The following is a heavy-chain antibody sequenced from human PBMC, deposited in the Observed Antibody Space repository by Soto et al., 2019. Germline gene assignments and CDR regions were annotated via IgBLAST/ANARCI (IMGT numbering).Heavy chain of an antibody. D-gene: IGHD6-13*01. CDR3: ARYSAVSGTYYFDY. CDR1: CPDIIRVNW. Sequence: PADTLSLTRDVNCPDIIRVNWSTSAGQSPGKGLEWIGEISQRGSANYRPSLKSRVAMSLDTSKNQFSLRLTSVTAADTAVYYCARYSAVSGTYYFDYWGQGTLVTVS. V-gene: IGHV4-4*02. J-gene: IGHJ4*02. CDR2: ISQRGSA.